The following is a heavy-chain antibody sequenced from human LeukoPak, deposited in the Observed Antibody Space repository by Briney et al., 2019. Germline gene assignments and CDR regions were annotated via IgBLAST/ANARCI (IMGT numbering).Heavy chain of an antibody. J-gene: IGHJ4*02. V-gene: IGHV3-23*01. CDR2: ISGSGGRT. CDR3: AKDVGSSGWYPFDY. Sequence: GGSLRLSCAASGFTFSSYAMSWVRQAPGKGLEWVSAISGSGGRTYYADSVKGRFTISRDNSKNTVYMQMNSLRAEDTAVYYCAKDVGSSGWYPFDYWGQGTLVTVSS. CDR1: GFTFSSYA. D-gene: IGHD6-19*01.